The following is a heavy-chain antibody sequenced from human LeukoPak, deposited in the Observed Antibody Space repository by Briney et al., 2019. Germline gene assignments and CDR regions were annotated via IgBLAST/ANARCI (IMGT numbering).Heavy chain of an antibody. D-gene: IGHD2-2*01. CDR1: GYSFTNYW. CDR3: ARRITVPGAPFDY. CDR2: IYPGDSDT. V-gene: IGHV5-51*01. J-gene: IGHJ4*02. Sequence: LGESLKISCKGSGYSFTNYWIGWVRQMPGKGLEWMGIIYPGDSDTRYSPSFQGQVTISADKSISTAYLQWSSLKASDTATYYCARRITVPGAPFDYWGQGTLVTVSS.